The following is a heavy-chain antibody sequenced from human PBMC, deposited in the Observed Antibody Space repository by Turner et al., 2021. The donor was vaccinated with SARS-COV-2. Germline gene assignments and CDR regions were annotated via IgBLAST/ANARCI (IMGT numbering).Heavy chain of an antibody. V-gene: IGHV1-2*04. D-gene: IGHD3-22*01. CDR2: FSLNSGGK. CDR1: GYTFTDYY. J-gene: IGHJ3*02. Sequence: QAQLVQAGAELKQPGPSVKVSYTISGYTFTDYYIHWVRQAPGQGLEWIGWFSLNSGGKHYARKFQGWVTMTRDTSVSVVYLELSSLKSDDTAVYSCARVAFDISPDAFDIWGQGTMVTVSS. CDR3: ARVAFDISPDAFDI.